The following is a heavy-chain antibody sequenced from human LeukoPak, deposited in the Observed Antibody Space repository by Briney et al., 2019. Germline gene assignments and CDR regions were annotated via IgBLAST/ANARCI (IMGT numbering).Heavy chain of an antibody. V-gene: IGHV3-9*01. J-gene: IGHJ4*02. CDR3: AKASEITVTGAYFDK. D-gene: IGHD7-27*01. CDR1: GFPFDDYA. CDR2: ITWDSGKI. Sequence: GGSLRLSCVASGFPFDDYAMHWVRQAPGKSLEWVSGITWDSGKIDYADSVKGRFIISRDNAQNSLHLQMHSLRPEDTAFYYCAKASEITVTGAYFDKWGQGTLVAVSS.